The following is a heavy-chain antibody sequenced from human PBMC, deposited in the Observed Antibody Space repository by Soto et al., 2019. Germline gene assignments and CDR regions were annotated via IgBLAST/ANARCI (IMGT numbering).Heavy chain of an antibody. CDR2: ITTRTST. CDR1: GFTFSDFY. V-gene: IGHV3-11*05. D-gene: IGHD2-15*01. J-gene: IGHJ4*02. CDR3: AREKMAAAGCFDY. Sequence: QVQLVESGGGLVKPGGSLRLSCAASGFTFSDFYMSWVRQAPGKGLEWVSYITTRTSTNYAASVRGRFTISRDNAKTSLFLKMNSMKDADTAVYYCAREKMAAAGCFDYWGQGILVTVSS.